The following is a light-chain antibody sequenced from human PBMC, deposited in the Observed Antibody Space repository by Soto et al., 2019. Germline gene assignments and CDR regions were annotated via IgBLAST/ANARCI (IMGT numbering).Light chain of an antibody. CDR1: QSVSSSY. CDR3: QQYGSSLFGA. V-gene: IGKV3-20*01. J-gene: IGKJ5*01. CDR2: GAS. Sequence: EIVFTQSPGALSFSPVEGSTVCFRAIQSVSSSYLAWYQQKPGQAPRLLIYGASSRATGIPDRFSGSGSGTDFTLTISRLEPEDFAVYYCQQYGSSLFGAFGQGTRLENK.